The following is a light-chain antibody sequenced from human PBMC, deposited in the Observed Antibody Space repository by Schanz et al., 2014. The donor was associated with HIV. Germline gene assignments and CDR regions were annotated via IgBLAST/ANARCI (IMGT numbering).Light chain of an antibody. CDR1: RSDIGTHDF. Sequence: QSALTQPPSASGSPGQSVTISCTGTRSDIGTHDFVSWYQQYPGKAPKLLIYEVDKRPSGVPDRFSGSKSGNTASLTVSGLQAEDEADYHCSTYTTSNTWVFGGGTKLTVL. V-gene: IGLV2-8*01. CDR3: STYTTSNTWV. J-gene: IGLJ3*02. CDR2: EVD.